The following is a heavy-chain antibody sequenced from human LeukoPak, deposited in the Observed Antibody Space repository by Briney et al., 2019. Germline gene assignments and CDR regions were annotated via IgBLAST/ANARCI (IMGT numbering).Heavy chain of an antibody. V-gene: IGHV1-2*02. CDR2: INPNSGGT. CDR1: GYTFTGYY. J-gene: IGHJ4*02. Sequence: ASVKVSCKASGYTFTGYYMHWVRQAPGQGLEWMGWINPNSGGTNYAQKFQGRLTITRDTSIDTAYMDLSSLRSEDTAVYYCARGVPLGYCTYGVCYPPYYFDYWGQGTLVTASS. CDR3: ARGVPLGYCTYGVCYPPYYFDY. D-gene: IGHD2-8*01.